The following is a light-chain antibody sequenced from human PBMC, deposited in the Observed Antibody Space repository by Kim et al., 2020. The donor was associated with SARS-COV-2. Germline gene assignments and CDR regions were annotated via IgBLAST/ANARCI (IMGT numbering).Light chain of an antibody. J-gene: IGKJ1*01. Sequence: WPGEGGALPCRASPSVSSYLAGYQQKPGDAPSILINDAANRATGIPARLSGGGCGTDYSLTISSLEPEDVAADYCQQQSNWPPWTFGQGTKVDIK. V-gene: IGKV3-11*01. CDR2: DAA. CDR3: QQQSNWPPWT. CDR1: PSVSSY.